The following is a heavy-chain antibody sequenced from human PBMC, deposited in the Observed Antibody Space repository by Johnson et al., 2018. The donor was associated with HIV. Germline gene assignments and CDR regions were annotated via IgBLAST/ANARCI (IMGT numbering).Heavy chain of an antibody. V-gene: IGHV3-33*01. J-gene: IGHJ3*02. Sequence: QVQLVESGGGVVQPGRSLRVSCAASGFTFSNYNMHWVRQAPGKGLEWVALIWYDGSNKYFADSVKGRFTISRDNSKNTLYLQMHSLRPEDTAIYYCAREGGGTVVLGDEGAFDIWGQGTMLSVSS. D-gene: IGHD3-10*01. CDR2: IWYDGSNK. CDR3: AREGGGTVVLGDEGAFDI. CDR1: GFTFSNYN.